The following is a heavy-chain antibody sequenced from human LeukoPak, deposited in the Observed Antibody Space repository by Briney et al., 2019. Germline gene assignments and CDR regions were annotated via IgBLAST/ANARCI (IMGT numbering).Heavy chain of an antibody. CDR1: GFTFSSYW. D-gene: IGHD6-13*01. J-gene: IGHJ4*02. CDR3: ARVLTAAAPFDY. V-gene: IGHV3-74*01. Sequence: GGSLRLSCAASGFTFSSYWMHWVRQAPGKGLVWVSRNSDGSSTSYADSVKGRFTISRDNAKNTLYLQMNSLRAEDTAVYYCARVLTAAAPFDYWGQGTLVTVSS. CDR2: NSDGSST.